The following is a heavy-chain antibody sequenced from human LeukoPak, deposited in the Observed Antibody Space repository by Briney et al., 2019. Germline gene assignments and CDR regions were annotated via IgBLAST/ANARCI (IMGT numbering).Heavy chain of an antibody. J-gene: IGHJ4*02. V-gene: IGHV1-46*01. CDR1: GYTFTSYY. D-gene: IGHD3-22*01. Sequence: GASVTVSCKASGYTFTSYYMHWVRQAPGQGLEWMGIINPSGGSTNFAQKFQGRVTITADESTSTAYMELSSLRSEDTAVYYCARDLRSYYDSSGYPGADWGQGTLVTVSS. CDR3: ARDLRSYYDSSGYPGAD. CDR2: INPSGGST.